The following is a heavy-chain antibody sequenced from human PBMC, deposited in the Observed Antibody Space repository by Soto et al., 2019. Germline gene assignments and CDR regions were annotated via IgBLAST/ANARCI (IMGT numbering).Heavy chain of an antibody. D-gene: IGHD3-3*01. CDR2: INPNSGGT. CDR1: GYTFTGYY. J-gene: IGHJ5*02. V-gene: IGHV1-2*04. CDR3: ARAGVFGVVTPYNWFDP. Sequence: GASVKVSCKASGYTFTGYYMHWVRQAPGQGLEWMGWINPNSGGTNYAQKFQGWVTMTRDTSISTAYMELSRLRSDDTAVYYCARAGVFGVVTPYNWFDPWGQGTLVTVSS.